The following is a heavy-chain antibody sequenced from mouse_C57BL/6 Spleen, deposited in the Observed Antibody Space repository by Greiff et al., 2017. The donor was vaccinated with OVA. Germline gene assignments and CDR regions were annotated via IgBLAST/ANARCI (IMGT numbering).Heavy chain of an antibody. D-gene: IGHD1-1*01. Sequence: DVKLQESGPGLVKPSQSLSLTCSVTGYSITSGYYWNWIRQFPGNKLEWMGYISYDGSNNYNPSLKNRISITRDTSKNQFFLKLNSVTTEDTATYYCARDGVYGSSYYAMDYWGQGTSVTVSS. CDR1: GYSITSGYY. V-gene: IGHV3-6*01. CDR2: ISYDGSN. CDR3: ARDGVYGSSYYAMDY. J-gene: IGHJ4*01.